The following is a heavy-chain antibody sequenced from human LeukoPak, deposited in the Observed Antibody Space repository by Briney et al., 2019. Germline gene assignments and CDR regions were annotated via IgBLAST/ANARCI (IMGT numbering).Heavy chain of an antibody. CDR2: ISAYNGNT. D-gene: IGHD2-2*01. CDR3: ARDQGYCSSTSCYPDWFDP. CDR1: GYTFTSYG. V-gene: IGHV1-18*01. J-gene: IGHJ5*02. Sequence: ASVKVSCKASGYTFTSYGISWMRQAPGQGLEWMGWISAYNGNTNYAQKLQDRVTMTTDTSTSTAYMELRSLRSDDTAVYYCARDQGYCSSTSCYPDWFDPWGQGTLVTVSS.